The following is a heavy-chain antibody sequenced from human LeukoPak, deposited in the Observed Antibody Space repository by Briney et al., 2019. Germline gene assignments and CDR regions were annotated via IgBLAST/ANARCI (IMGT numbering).Heavy chain of an antibody. CDR2: IYYSGST. V-gene: IGHV4-59*01. CDR1: GGSISSYY. J-gene: IGHJ6*03. D-gene: IGHD3-16*02. CDR3: ASRETVRTRSLENYYYYYMDV. Sequence: SETLSPTCTVSGGSISSYYWSWIRQPPGKGLEWIGYIYYSGSTNYNPSLKSRVTISVDASKNQFSLKLSSVTAADTAVYYCASRETVRTRSLENYYYYYMDVWGKGTTVTVSS.